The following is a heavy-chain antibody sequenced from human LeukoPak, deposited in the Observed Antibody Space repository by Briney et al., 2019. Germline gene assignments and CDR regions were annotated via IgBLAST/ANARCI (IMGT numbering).Heavy chain of an antibody. Sequence: GGSLTLSCIASTFTFSDFDMAWVRRAPGKGLEWFSSVGTAGDAYYADSVKGRFTVSRDNSKNTLYLQMNSLRPDNTAIYYCAKDAIPRNSIWDCFDYWGQGALVTVSS. D-gene: IGHD1-7*01. V-gene: IGHV3-23*01. CDR3: AKDAIPRNSIWDCFDY. J-gene: IGHJ4*02. CDR2: VGTAGDA. CDR1: TFTFSDFD.